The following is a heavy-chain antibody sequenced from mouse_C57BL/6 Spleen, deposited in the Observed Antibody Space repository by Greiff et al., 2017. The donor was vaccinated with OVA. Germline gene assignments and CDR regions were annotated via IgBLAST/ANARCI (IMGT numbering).Heavy chain of an antibody. CDR3: AIVQSITTVVARNY. V-gene: IGHV14-3*01. Sequence: VQLQQSVAELVRPGASVKLSCTASGFNIKNTYMHWVKQRPEQGLEWIGRIDPANGNTKYAPKFQGKATITADTSSNTSYLQLSSLTSEDTAIYYGAIVQSITTVVARNYWGQGTTLTVSS. CDR2: IDPANGNT. J-gene: IGHJ2*01. CDR1: GFNIKNTY. D-gene: IGHD1-1*01.